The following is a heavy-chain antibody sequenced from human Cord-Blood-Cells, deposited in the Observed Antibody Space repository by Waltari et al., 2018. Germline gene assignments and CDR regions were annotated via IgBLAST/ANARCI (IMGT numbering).Heavy chain of an antibody. Sequence: EVQLVQSGAEVKKPGESLKISCKGSGYSFTSYWIGWVRQMPGKGLGWMGSISPGDSDTRYRPSFQGQVTSTAYKSIGTAYLQWSSLKASDTAMYYWTAARGSGWDYWGQGTLVTVSS. CDR3: TAARGSGWDY. CDR1: GYSFTSYW. D-gene: IGHD2-15*01. V-gene: IGHV5-51*01. CDR2: ISPGDSDT. J-gene: IGHJ4*02.